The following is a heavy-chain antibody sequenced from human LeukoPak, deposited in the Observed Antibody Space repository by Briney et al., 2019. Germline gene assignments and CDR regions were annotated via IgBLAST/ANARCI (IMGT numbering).Heavy chain of an antibody. CDR3: ARDDRWFDP. Sequence: SETQSVISTVSGGSMSRGSYYWGWIRQPPGKGLEWVGSIYYSGSTYYNPSLKSRVTMSLDTSKNQLSLKLTSVTAADTAVYYCARDDRWFDPWGQGTLVTVSS. CDR2: IYYSGST. V-gene: IGHV4-39*07. CDR1: GGSMSRGSYY. J-gene: IGHJ5*02.